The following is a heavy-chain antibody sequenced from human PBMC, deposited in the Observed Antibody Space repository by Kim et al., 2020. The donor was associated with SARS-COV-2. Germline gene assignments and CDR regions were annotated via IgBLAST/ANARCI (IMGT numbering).Heavy chain of an antibody. J-gene: IGHJ4*02. CDR3: ASNYDSSGFFDY. Sequence: GGSLRLSCAASGFTFSSFSMNWVRQAPGKGLEWVSYISSSSSTIYYADSVKGRFTISRDNAKNSLYLQMNSLRDEDTAVYYCASNYDSSGFFDYWGQGTLVTVSS. CDR1: GFTFSSFS. D-gene: IGHD3-22*01. CDR2: ISSSSSTI. V-gene: IGHV3-48*02.